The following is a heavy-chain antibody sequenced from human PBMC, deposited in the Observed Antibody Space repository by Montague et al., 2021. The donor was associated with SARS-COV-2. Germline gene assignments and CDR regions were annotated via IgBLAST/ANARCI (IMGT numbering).Heavy chain of an antibody. V-gene: IGHV4-61*01. CDR2: IYYTGSR. CDR1: GDSVSRGSSY. CDR3: ARHARGEGYTSWFDS. J-gene: IGHJ5*01. D-gene: IGHD5-24*01. Sequence: SETLSLTCTVSGDSVSRGSSYWSWIRQPPGKGLEWIGFIYYTGSRKYNSSLKSRLTISVDTSKNQFSLKLSSVTAADTAVYYCARHARGEGYTSWFDSWGQGPLVPVSS.